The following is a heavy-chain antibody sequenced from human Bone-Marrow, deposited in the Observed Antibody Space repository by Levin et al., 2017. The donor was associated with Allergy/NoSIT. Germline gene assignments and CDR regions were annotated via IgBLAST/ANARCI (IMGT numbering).Heavy chain of an antibody. CDR2: INPNSGDT. D-gene: IGHD1-26*01. V-gene: IGHV1-2*02. Sequence: PGESLKISCKASGYTFTAYYMHWVRQAPGHGLEWMGWINPNSGDTNYAQKFQGRVTMTRDTSITTAYMDLSRLTSDDTAVYYCARAQYSVGAPSFEYWGQGTLVTVSS. CDR3: ARAQYSVGAPSFEY. J-gene: IGHJ4*02. CDR1: GYTFTAYY.